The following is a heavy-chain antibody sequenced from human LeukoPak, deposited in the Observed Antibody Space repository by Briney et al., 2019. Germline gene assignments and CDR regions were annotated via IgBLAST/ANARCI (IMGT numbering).Heavy chain of an antibody. J-gene: IGHJ4*02. Sequence: SQTLSLTCTVSGGSISSGGYYWSWIRQHPGKGLEWIGYIYYSGSTYYNPSLKSRVTISVDTSKNQFSLKLSSVTAADTAVYYCARGPLRTGYYIAPFDYWGQGTLVTVSS. V-gene: IGHV4-31*03. D-gene: IGHD3/OR15-3a*01. CDR3: ARGPLRTGYYIAPFDY. CDR1: GGSISSGGYY. CDR2: IYYSGST.